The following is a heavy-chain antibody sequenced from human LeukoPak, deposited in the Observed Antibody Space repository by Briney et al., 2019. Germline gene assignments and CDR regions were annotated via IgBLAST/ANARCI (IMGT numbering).Heavy chain of an antibody. J-gene: IGHJ4*02. CDR1: GYTFTSYD. V-gene: IGHV1-8*03. CDR3: ARDDGSYSRSPGFDY. D-gene: IGHD1-26*01. CDR2: MNPNSGNT. Sequence: GASVKVSCKASGYTFTSYDINWVRQATGQGLEWMGWMNPNSGNTGYAQKFQGRLTITRNTSISTAYMELSNLRSEDTAVYYCARDDGSYSRSPGFDYWGQGNLVTVSS.